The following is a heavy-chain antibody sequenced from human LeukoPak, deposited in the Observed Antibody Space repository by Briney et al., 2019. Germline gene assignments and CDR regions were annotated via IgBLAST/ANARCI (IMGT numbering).Heavy chain of an antibody. D-gene: IGHD3-22*01. CDR2: IYYSGST. CDR1: GGSISSSSYY. CDR3: ARVTIRSGSPLHAFDI. Sequence: SETLSLTYTVSGGSISSSSYYWGWIRQPPGKGLEWIGSIYYSGSTYYNPSLKSRVTISVDTSKNQFSLKLSSVTAADTAVYYCARVTIRSGSPLHAFDIWGQGTMVTVSS. J-gene: IGHJ3*02. V-gene: IGHV4-39*07.